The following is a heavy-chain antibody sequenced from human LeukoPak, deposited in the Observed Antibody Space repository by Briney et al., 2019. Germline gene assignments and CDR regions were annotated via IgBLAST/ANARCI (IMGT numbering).Heavy chain of an antibody. J-gene: IGHJ6*03. CDR3: ASSIAVPVYYMDV. Sequence: SETLSLTCTVSGGSISSYYWSWIRQPPGKGLEWIGYIYHRGSANYNPSLKSRVAVSLDTSKNQFSLKLSSVTAADTAVYYCASSIAVPVYYMDVWGKGTTVTVSS. V-gene: IGHV4-4*09. CDR2: IYHRGSA. D-gene: IGHD6-19*01. CDR1: GGSISSYY.